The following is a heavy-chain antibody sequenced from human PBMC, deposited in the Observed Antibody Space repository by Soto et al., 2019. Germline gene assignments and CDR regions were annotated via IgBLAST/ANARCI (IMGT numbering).Heavy chain of an antibody. CDR1: GFSVTTNY. Sequence: EVQLVETGGGLIQPGGSLRLSCLASGFSVTTNYIIWVRQPPGKGLEWVSTTFTGGSTHYADSVKGRFSISRDNSKNTGYLQMNHFRVEDTAVYYCAKKPPSSIQGWAFGMDVWGQGTTVSVSS. CDR2: TFTGGST. J-gene: IGHJ6*02. CDR3: AKKPPSSIQGWAFGMDV. V-gene: IGHV3-53*02. D-gene: IGHD1-26*01.